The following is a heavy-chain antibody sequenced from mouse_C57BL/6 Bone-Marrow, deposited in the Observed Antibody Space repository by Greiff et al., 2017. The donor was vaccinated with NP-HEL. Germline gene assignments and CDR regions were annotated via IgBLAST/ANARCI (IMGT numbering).Heavy chain of an antibody. CDR1: GYTFTRYW. Sequence: QVQLQQPGAELVKPGASVKMSCKASGYTFTRYWITWVKQRTGQGLEWIGDIYPGSGSTNYTEKFKSKATLTVDTSSSTAYMQLSSLTSEDAAVYYCANKGYDWIAYWGQGTLVTVSA. J-gene: IGHJ3*01. D-gene: IGHD2-3*01. CDR3: ANKGYDWIAY. V-gene: IGHV1-55*01. CDR2: IYPGSGST.